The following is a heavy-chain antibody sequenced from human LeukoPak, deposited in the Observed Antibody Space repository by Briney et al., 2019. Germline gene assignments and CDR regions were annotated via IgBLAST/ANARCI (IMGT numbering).Heavy chain of an antibody. CDR1: GGSISSSNW. D-gene: IGHD6-19*01. CDR2: VHLSGRT. J-gene: IGHJ4*02. CDR3: ARGGPRTIAVAGLDY. V-gene: IGHV4-4*02. Sequence: PSETLSLTCAVSGGSISSSNWWSWVRQPPGEGLEWIGEVHLSGRTNYNPSLKSRVTISVDTSKNQFSLKLSSVTAADTAVYYCARGGPRTIAVAGLDYWGQGTLVTVSS.